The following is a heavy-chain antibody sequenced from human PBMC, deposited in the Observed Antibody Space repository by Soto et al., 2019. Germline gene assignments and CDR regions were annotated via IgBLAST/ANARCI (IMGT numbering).Heavy chain of an antibody. CDR1: GYTFTSYD. J-gene: IGHJ6*03. Sequence: QVQLVQSGAEVKKPGASVKVSCKASGYTFTSYDINWVRQATGQGLEWMGWMNPNSGNTGYAQKFQGRVIMTRNTSISTAYMELSSLRSQDTAVYYCARGPGSWYYYYMDVWGKGTTVTVSS. CDR2: MNPNSGNT. V-gene: IGHV1-8*01. D-gene: IGHD6-13*01. CDR3: ARGPGSWYYYYMDV.